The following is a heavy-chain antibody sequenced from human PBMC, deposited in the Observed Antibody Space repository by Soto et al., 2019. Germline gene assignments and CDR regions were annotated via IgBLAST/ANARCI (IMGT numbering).Heavy chain of an antibody. V-gene: IGHV4-39*01. CDR1: GGSITSTSYY. Sequence: SETLSLTCTVSGGSITSTSYYWGWFRQPPGKGLGWIGSIYYSGSTYYNPSLKSRVTISVDTSKNQFSLKLSSVTAADTAVYYCATQEVGGTYVYTFDPWGQGTLVTVSS. CDR2: IYYSGST. J-gene: IGHJ5*02. D-gene: IGHD1-26*01. CDR3: ATQEVGGTYVYTFDP.